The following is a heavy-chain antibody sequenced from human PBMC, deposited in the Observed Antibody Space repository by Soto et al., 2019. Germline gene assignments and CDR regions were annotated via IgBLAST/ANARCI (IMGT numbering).Heavy chain of an antibody. CDR2: IYYSGST. V-gene: IGHV4-31*03. CDR3: ARGSDSSGYLAGYDP. D-gene: IGHD3-22*01. J-gene: IGHJ5*02. CDR1: GGSISSGGYH. Sequence: QVQLQESGPGLVKPSQTLSLICTVSGGSISSGGYHWTWIRQHPGKGLEWIGYIYYSGSTHYNPSLKSRITISVDTSKNNCSLTLSAVTAADTAVYYCARGSDSSGYLAGYDPWGQGCLVTVSS.